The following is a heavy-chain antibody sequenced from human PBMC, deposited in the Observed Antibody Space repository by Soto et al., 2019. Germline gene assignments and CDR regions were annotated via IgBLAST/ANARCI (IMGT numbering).Heavy chain of an antibody. Sequence: SETLSLTCTVSGGSISSSSYYWSWIRQPPGKGLEWIGYIYYSGSTYYNPSLKSRVTISVDTSKNQFSLKLSSVTAADTAVYYCARDRNQHWFDPWGQGTLDTVSS. CDR2: IYYSGST. CDR1: GGSISSSSYY. V-gene: IGHV4-31*03. J-gene: IGHJ5*02. CDR3: ARDRNQHWFDP.